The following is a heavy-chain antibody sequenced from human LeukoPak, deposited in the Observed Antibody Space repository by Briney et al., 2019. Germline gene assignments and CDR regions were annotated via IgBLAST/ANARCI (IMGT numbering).Heavy chain of an antibody. CDR2: ISSSSSTI. CDR1: GFTFSSYS. V-gene: IGHV3-48*01. Sequence: GGSLRLSCAASGFTFSSYSMNWVRQAPGTGLEWVSYISSSSSTIYYADSVKGRFTISRDNAKNSLYLQMNSLRAEDTAVYYCARDHYDFWSGYYIFDYWGQGTLVTVSS. CDR3: ARDHYDFWSGYYIFDY. D-gene: IGHD3-3*01. J-gene: IGHJ4*02.